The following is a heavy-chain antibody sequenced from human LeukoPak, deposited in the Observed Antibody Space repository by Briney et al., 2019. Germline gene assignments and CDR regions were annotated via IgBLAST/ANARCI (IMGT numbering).Heavy chain of an antibody. V-gene: IGHV4-61*02. CDR1: GGSISSGSYY. D-gene: IGHD6-19*01. CDR2: IYTSGST. Sequence: SETLSLTCTVSGGSISSGSYYWSWIRQPAGKGLEWIGRIYTSGSTNYNPSLKSRVTISVDTSKNQFSLKLSSVTAADTAVYYCARSNSGWYGHNYYYYMDVWGKGTTVTISS. J-gene: IGHJ6*03. CDR3: ARSNSGWYGHNYYYYMDV.